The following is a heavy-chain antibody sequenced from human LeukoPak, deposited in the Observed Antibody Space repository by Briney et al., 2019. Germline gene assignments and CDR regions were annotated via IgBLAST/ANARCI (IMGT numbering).Heavy chain of an antibody. V-gene: IGHV5-51*01. Sequence: PGESLKISCTGSGYSFANYWIGWVRQMPGKGLEWMGIVYPDGSQTKYSPSFQGQVTISVDKSLSTAYMQWSSLKASDTAMYYCARSTIVRGILGSGGAFDVWGQGSMVTVAS. CDR2: VYPDGSQT. D-gene: IGHD3-10*01. CDR3: ARSTIVRGILGSGGAFDV. CDR1: GYSFANYW. J-gene: IGHJ3*01.